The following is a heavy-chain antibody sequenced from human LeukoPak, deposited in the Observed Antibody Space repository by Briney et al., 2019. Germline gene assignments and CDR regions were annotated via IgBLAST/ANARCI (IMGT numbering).Heavy chain of an antibody. Sequence: ASVKVSCKASGYTFTGYYIHWVRQAPGQGLEWMGWINPNSGGTNYAQKFQGRVTMTRDTSISTAYMDLSRLRSDDTAVYYCASTTFGVFSYYYMDVWGKGTTVTVSS. CDR1: GYTFTGYY. D-gene: IGHD3-10*01. J-gene: IGHJ6*03. CDR2: INPNSGGT. CDR3: ASTTFGVFSYYYMDV. V-gene: IGHV1-2*02.